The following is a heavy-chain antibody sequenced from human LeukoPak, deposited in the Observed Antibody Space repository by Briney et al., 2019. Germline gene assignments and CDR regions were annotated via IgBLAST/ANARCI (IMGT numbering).Heavy chain of an antibody. J-gene: IGHJ5*02. V-gene: IGHV3-53*01. CDR2: MYSGGDT. Sequence: GGSLRLSCAASGFTVSDNYMSWVRQAPGKGLEWVSVMYSGGDTYYAKSVKGRFTFSRDISKNTLFLQMNGLTTEDTAMYYCARDAPQVPAAGVLASWGQGTLVTVSS. D-gene: IGHD6-13*01. CDR1: GFTVSDNY. CDR3: ARDAPQVPAAGVLAS.